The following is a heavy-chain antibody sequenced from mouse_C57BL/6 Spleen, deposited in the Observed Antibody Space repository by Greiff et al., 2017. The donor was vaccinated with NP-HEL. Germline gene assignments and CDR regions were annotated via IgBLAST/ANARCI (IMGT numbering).Heavy chain of an antibody. CDR2: SYPGDGDT. CDR3: ANYYASSYGFDY. D-gene: IGHD1-1*01. J-gene: IGHJ3*01. Sequence: QVQLQQSGPELVKPGASVKISCKASGYAFSSSWLNWVKQRPGKGLEWIGRSYPGDGDTNYIGKFKGKATLTADKSSRPAYMQPSSVTAEDSAVYFCANYYASSYGFDYWGQGTLVTVSA. CDR1: GYAFSSSW. V-gene: IGHV1-82*01.